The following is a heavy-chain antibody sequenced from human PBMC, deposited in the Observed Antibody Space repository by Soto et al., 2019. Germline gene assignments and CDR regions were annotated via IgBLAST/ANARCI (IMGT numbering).Heavy chain of an antibody. CDR3: ARRSAQPGGYYYYGMDV. CDR2: IYPGDSDT. V-gene: IGHV5-51*01. D-gene: IGHD5-18*01. J-gene: IGHJ6*02. CDR1: GYSFTSYW. Sequence: GESLKISFKGSGYSFTSYWIGWVRQMPGKGLEWMGIIYPGDSDTRYSPSFQGQVTISADKSISTAYLQWSSLKASDTAMYYCARRSAQPGGYYYYGMDVWGQGTTVTVSS.